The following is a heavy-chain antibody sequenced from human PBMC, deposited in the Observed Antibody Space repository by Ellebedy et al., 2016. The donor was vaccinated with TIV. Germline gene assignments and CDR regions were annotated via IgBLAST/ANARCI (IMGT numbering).Heavy chain of an antibody. CDR2: FDPEEGET. CDR1: GYTLSELS. V-gene: IGHV1-24*01. J-gene: IGHJ6*02. Sequence: ASVKVSXXVSGYTLSELSIHWVRQAPGKGFQWVGSFDPEEGETIYAQMFQGRVTMTEDTTTDTAYMELSSLRSHDTAVYYCATKEKPTVDYEVYYRFGMDVWGQGTTVTVSS. CDR3: ATKEKPTVDYEVYYRFGMDV. D-gene: IGHD4-17*01.